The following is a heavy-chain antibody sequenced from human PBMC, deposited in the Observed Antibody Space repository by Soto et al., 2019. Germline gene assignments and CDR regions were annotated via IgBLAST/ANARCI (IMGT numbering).Heavy chain of an antibody. CDR3: VRDLGIGGFADY. J-gene: IGHJ4*02. Sequence: PXESLRLSCVASGFTFSSYWMHWVRQAPGKGLVWVSRINPDGSSTIYADSVKGRFTISRDNAKNTLNLQMNSLRAEDTAVFYCVRDLGIGGFADYWGQGILVTVSS. CDR2: INPDGSST. CDR1: GFTFSSYW. V-gene: IGHV3-74*01. D-gene: IGHD7-27*01.